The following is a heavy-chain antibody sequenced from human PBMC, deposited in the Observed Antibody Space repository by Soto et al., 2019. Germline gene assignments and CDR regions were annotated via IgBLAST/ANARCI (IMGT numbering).Heavy chain of an antibody. J-gene: IGHJ4*02. CDR2: IYNGGST. CDR1: GDSVSSVGFH. V-gene: IGHV4-30-4*01. D-gene: IGHD3-3*01. Sequence: SETLSLTCTVSGDSVSSVGFHWAWLRRPPGKGLEWIGYIYNGGSTYYRPSLESRMHMSLDATRNDYSLRLTSVTAADTAVYCCARAPVGLDTISYFDYWGQGKLVTVSS. CDR3: ARAPVGLDTISYFDY.